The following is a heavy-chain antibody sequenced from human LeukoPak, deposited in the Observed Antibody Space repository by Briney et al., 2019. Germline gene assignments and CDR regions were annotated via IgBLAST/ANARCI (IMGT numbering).Heavy chain of an antibody. J-gene: IGHJ4*02. CDR1: GFTVSSNY. V-gene: IGHV3-66*01. D-gene: IGHD3-10*01. CDR3: ARAGIYGSGSYSDY. CDR2: IYSGGST. Sequence: GGSLRLSCAASGFTVSSNYMSWVRQAPGKGLEWVSVIYSGGSTYYADSVKGRFTISRDNSKNTLYLQMNSLRAEDTAVYYCARAGIYGSGSYSDYWGQGTLVTVSS.